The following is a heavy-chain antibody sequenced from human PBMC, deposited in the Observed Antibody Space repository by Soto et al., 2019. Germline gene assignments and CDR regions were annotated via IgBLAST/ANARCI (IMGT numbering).Heavy chain of an antibody. J-gene: IGHJ4*02. CDR2: IIPILGIA. D-gene: IGHD2-15*01. CDR3: VRFRGKGVVRASGPHLAY. Sequence: SVKVSCKASGGTFSSYTISWVRQAPGQGLEWMGRIIPILGIANYAQKFQGRVTITADKSTSTAHMELSSLRSEHRAVYSCVRFRGKGVVRASGPHLAYWGRGPWVPVS. V-gene: IGHV1-69*02. CDR1: GGTFSSYT.